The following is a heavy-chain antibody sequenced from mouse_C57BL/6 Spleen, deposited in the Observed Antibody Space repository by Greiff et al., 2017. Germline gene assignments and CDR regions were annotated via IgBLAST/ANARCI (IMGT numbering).Heavy chain of an antibody. CDR1: GYAFSSYW. D-gene: IGHD1-1*01. CDR2: IYPGDGDT. V-gene: IGHV1-80*01. Sequence: QVHVKQSGAELVKPGASVKISCKASGYAFSSYWMNWVKQRPGKGLEWIGQIYPGDGDTNYNGKFKGKATLTADKSSSTAYMQLSSLTSEDSAVYFCARQVVATGDYWGQGTSVTVSS. J-gene: IGHJ4*01. CDR3: ARQVVATGDY.